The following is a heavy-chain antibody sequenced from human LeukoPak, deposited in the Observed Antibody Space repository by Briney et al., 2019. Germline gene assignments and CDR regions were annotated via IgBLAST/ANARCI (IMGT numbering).Heavy chain of an antibody. J-gene: IGHJ6*03. CDR3: ARGGGSIRHSYYYYVDV. CDR2: ITWNGGST. V-gene: IGHV3-20*04. D-gene: IGHD2-15*01. Sequence: GGSLRLSCAASGVTFNDYGMSWVPEAPGPGPEWVSGITWNGGSTDYAASVKGRFTISRDNAKNSLYLRMNSLRDEDTALYYCARGGGSIRHSYYYYVDVWGKGTTVTVSS. CDR1: GVTFNDYG.